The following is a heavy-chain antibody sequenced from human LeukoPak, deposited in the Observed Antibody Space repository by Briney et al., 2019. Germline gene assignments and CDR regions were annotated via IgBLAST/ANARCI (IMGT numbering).Heavy chain of an antibody. Sequence: PGGSLRLSCAASGFIFNIYGIHWVRQAPGKGLEWLAYITPEGSSQYYADSVKGRFTFSRDNSKNTLYLQMNSLRAEDTAVYYCARDLGYSYGTLDYWGQGTLVTVSS. CDR1: GFIFNIYG. CDR3: ARDLGYSYGTLDY. CDR2: ITPEGSSQ. J-gene: IGHJ4*02. D-gene: IGHD5-18*01. V-gene: IGHV3-30*19.